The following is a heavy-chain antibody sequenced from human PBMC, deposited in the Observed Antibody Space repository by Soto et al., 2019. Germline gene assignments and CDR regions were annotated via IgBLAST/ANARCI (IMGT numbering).Heavy chain of an antibody. V-gene: IGHV1-69*12. J-gene: IGHJ6*02. CDR2: IIPMFGTA. Sequence: QVQLVQSGAEVKKPGSSVKVSCKASGGTFSTDSISWERQAPGQGLEWMGGIIPMFGTANNAQKFQGRVTMTADESTSTAYLELSSLRSEATAVYFCAREIDGYYGMDVWGQGTTVTVAS. CDR1: GGTFSTDS. CDR3: AREIDGYYGMDV.